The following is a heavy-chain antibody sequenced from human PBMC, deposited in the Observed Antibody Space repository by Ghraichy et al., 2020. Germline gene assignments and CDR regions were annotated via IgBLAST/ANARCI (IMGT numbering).Heavy chain of an antibody. V-gene: IGHV4-34*01. CDR3: ARGRNRGIFGVVIVQKNYYYYGMDV. Sequence: SETLSLTCAVYGGSFSGYYWSWIRQPPGKGLEWIGEINHSGSTNYNPSLKSRVTISVDTSKNQFSLKLSSVTAADTAVYYCARGRNRGIFGVVIVQKNYYYYGMDVWGQGTTVTVSS. D-gene: IGHD3-3*01. CDR1: GGSFSGYY. CDR2: INHSGST. J-gene: IGHJ6*02.